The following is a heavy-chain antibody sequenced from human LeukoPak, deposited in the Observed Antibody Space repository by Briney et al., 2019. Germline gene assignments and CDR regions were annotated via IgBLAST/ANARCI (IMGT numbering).Heavy chain of an antibody. CDR1: VGSFSGYY. J-gene: IGHJ3*02. D-gene: IGHD2-15*01. Sequence: PSETLSLTCAVYVGSFSGYYWSWIRQPPGKGLEGIGEINHSGSTNYNPALKSRVTISVDTSKNQFSLKLSSVTAADTAVYYCARVRGPTSVIVDAFDIWGQGTMVTVSS. V-gene: IGHV4-34*01. CDR2: INHSGST. CDR3: ARVRGPTSVIVDAFDI.